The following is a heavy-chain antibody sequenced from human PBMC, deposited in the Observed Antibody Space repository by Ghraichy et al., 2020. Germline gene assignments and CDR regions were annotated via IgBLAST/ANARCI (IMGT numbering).Heavy chain of an antibody. D-gene: IGHD4-11*01. Sequence: GESLNISCAASGFTFSSYSMNWVRQAPGKGLEWVSSISSSSSYIYYADSVKGRFTISRDNAKNSLYLQMNSLRAEDTAVYYCARDPSSSVNDYNNDYWGQGTLVTVSS. V-gene: IGHV3-21*01. CDR2: ISSSSSYI. J-gene: IGHJ4*02. CDR1: GFTFSSYS. CDR3: ARDPSSSVNDYNNDY.